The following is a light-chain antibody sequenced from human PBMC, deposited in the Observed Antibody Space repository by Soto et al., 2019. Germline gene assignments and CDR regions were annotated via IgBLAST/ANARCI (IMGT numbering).Light chain of an antibody. CDR3: QQYRNWPPLT. CDR1: QSIGSA. CDR2: AAS. Sequence: EIVMTQSPATLSVSPGETATLSCRASQSIGSALAWYQHRPGQAPRLLIVAASIRATGVPGRFSGGGSGTDFTLTLTRLQSEDPAVYYCQQYRNWPPLTFGGGTTVEIK. J-gene: IGKJ4*01. V-gene: IGKV3-15*01.